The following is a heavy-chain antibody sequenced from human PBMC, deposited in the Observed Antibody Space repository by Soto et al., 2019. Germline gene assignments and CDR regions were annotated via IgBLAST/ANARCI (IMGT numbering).Heavy chain of an antibody. CDR3: ARDLVVAPHGMDV. Sequence: SLRLSCAASGFTFSSYGMHWVRQAPGKGLEWVAVIWYDGSNKYYADSVKGRFTISRDNSKNTLYLQMNSLRAEDTAVYYCARDLVVAPHGMDVWGQGTTVTVSS. CDR2: IWYDGSNK. V-gene: IGHV3-33*01. CDR1: GFTFSSYG. D-gene: IGHD2-2*01. J-gene: IGHJ6*02.